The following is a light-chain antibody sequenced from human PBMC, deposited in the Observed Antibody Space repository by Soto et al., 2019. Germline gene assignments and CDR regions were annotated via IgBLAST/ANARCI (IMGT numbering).Light chain of an antibody. Sequence: ETVLTQSPGTLSLSPGEGATLSCRASQSVSGSYLAWYQQKPGQAPRLVIHGASTRATGIPDRFSGSGSGTDFTLTISRLEPEDFAVYYCQQYGSPPATFGQGTKVEIK. CDR1: QSVSGSY. CDR3: QQYGSPPAT. CDR2: GAS. J-gene: IGKJ1*01. V-gene: IGKV3-20*01.